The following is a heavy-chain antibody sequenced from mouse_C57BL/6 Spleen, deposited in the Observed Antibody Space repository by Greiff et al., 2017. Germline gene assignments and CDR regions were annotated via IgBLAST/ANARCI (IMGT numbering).Heavy chain of an antibody. V-gene: IGHV5-6*02. CDR3: ARRGTGTVDY. D-gene: IGHD4-1*01. CDR1: GFTFSSYG. CDR2: ISSGGSYT. Sequence: DVKLVESGGDLVKPGGSLKLSCAASGFTFSSYGMSWVRQTPDKRLEWVATISSGGSYTYYPDSVKGRFTISRDNAKNTLYLQMSSLKSEDTAMYYCARRGTGTVDYWGQGTTLTVSS. J-gene: IGHJ2*01.